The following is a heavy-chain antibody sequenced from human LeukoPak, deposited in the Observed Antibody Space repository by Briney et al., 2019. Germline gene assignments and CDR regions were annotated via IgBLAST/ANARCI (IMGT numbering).Heavy chain of an antibody. D-gene: IGHD3-22*01. CDR3: AKDKLTYYYDSSGYSYFDY. J-gene: IGHJ4*02. CDR1: GFTFSSYG. V-gene: IGHV3-30*02. Sequence: PGGSLRLSCAASGFTFSSYGMSWVRQAPGKGLEWVAFVRYDGSNKYYADSVKGRFTISRDNSENTLYLQMNSLRAEDTAVYYCAKDKLTYYYDSSGYSYFDYWGQGTLVTVSS. CDR2: VRYDGSNK.